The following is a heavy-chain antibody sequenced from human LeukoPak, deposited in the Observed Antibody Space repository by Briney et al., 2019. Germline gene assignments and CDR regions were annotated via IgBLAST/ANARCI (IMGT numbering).Heavy chain of an antibody. Sequence: SETLCLTCAVYGGSFSGYYWSWIRQPPGKGLEWIGEINHSGSTNYNPSLKSRVTISVGTSKNQFSLKLSSVTAADTAVYYCARGKGGYYYYYGMDVWGQGTTVTVSS. J-gene: IGHJ6*02. V-gene: IGHV4-34*01. CDR2: INHSGST. CDR3: ARGKGGYYYYYGMDV. CDR1: GGSFSGYY.